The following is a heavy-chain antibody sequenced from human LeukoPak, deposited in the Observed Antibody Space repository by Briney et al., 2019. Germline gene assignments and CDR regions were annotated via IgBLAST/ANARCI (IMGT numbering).Heavy chain of an antibody. Sequence: ASVKVSCKASGYTFTSYGISWVRQAPGQGLEWMGWIRAYNGNTNYAQKLQGRVTMTTDTSTSTAYMELRSLRSDDTAVYYCARVSRYFDWLPYNYGMDVWGKGTTVTVSS. J-gene: IGHJ6*04. D-gene: IGHD3-9*01. CDR3: ARVSRYFDWLPYNYGMDV. CDR2: IRAYNGNT. CDR1: GYTFTSYG. V-gene: IGHV1-18*04.